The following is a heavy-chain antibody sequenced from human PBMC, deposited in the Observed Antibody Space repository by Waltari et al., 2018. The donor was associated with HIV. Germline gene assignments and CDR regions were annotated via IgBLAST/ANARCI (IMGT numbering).Heavy chain of an antibody. Sequence: QVQLVESGGGVVQPGRSRRLSCAASGFTFSSFGMHWVRQAPGEGLGWVAVISNDGSSKYYADSVKGRFTISRDNSKNTLYLHMNSLRAEDTAVYYCASPFYSDSTTYYYGLDYWGQGTLVTVSS. D-gene: IGHD3-22*01. CDR3: ASPFYSDSTTYYYGLDY. V-gene: IGHV3-30-3*01. J-gene: IGHJ4*02. CDR1: GFTFSSFG. CDR2: ISNDGSSK.